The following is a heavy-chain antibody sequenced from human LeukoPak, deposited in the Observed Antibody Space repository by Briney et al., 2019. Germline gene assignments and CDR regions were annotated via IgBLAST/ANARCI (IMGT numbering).Heavy chain of an antibody. CDR2: LNSDGSST. J-gene: IGHJ4*02. CDR3: ARGGDYASLAY. D-gene: IGHD4-17*01. V-gene: IGHV3-74*01. CDR1: GFTFSKYW. Sequence: PGGSLRLSCAASGFTFSKYWMHWVRQAPGKGLVWLSHLNSDGSSTSYADSVKGRFTISRDNAKNTLYLQLSSLTTEDTAVYYCARGGDYASLAYWGQGTLVTVSS.